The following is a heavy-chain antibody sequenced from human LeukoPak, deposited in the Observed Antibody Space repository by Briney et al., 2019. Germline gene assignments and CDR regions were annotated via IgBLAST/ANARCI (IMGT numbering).Heavy chain of an antibody. CDR1: GGSIINYY. V-gene: IGHV4-59*01. Sequence: SSETLSLTCNVSGGSIINYYWTWVRQPPGKGLEWIGYIYDYGTTNYNPSLKSRVTISVDTSKNQFSLKLSSVTAADTAVYYCARDAGYGYSFFDYWGRGTLVTVSS. CDR3: ARDAGYGYSFFDY. J-gene: IGHJ4*02. CDR2: IYDYGTT. D-gene: IGHD2-21*01.